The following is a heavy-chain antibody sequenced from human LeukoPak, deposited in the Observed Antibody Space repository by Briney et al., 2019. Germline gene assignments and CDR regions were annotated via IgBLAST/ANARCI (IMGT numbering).Heavy chain of an antibody. J-gene: IGHJ4*02. CDR1: GFTFSSYS. V-gene: IGHV3-23*01. CDR3: AKDIQGAN. Sequence: PGGSLRLSCAASGFTFSSYSMNWVRQGPGKGLEWVSLISASGGSTYYADSVKGRFTISRDNSKNTVYLQMNSLRAEDTALYYCAKDIQGANWGQGTLVTVSS. D-gene: IGHD5-18*01. CDR2: ISASGGST.